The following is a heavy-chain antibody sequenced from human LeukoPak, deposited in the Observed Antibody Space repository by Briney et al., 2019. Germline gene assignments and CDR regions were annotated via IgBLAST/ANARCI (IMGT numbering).Heavy chain of an antibody. CDR3: AGQIILTDYFDY. Sequence: SVKVSCKASGGTFSSYAISWVRQAPGQGLEWMGRIIPIFGTANYAQKFQGRVTITTDESTSTAYMELSSLRSEDTAVYYCAGQIILTDYFDYWGQGTLVTVSS. V-gene: IGHV1-69*05. D-gene: IGHD2-8*01. J-gene: IGHJ4*02. CDR2: IIPIFGTA. CDR1: GGTFSSYA.